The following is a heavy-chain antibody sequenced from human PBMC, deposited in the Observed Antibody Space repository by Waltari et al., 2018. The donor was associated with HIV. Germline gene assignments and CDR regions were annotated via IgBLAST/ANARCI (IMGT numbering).Heavy chain of an antibody. CDR1: GGTFSSYA. D-gene: IGHD3-22*01. Sequence: QVQLVQSGAGVKKPGSSVKVSCKASGGTFSSYAISWVRQAPGQGLEWMGGIIHLFGTANYTQKFQGRVTITANESTSTAYMELSSLRSEDMAVYYCVRALYYDSSCYAVDYWGQGTLVTVSS. J-gene: IGHJ4*02. CDR2: IIHLFGTA. CDR3: VRALYYDSSCYAVDY. V-gene: IGHV1-69*01.